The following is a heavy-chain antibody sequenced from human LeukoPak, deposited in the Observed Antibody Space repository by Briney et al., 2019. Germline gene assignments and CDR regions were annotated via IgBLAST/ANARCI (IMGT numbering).Heavy chain of an antibody. V-gene: IGHV1-2*02. J-gene: IGHJ5*02. Sequence: ASVKVSCKSSGYTFTGYYMHWVRQAPGQGLEWMGWINPNSGGTNYAQKFQGRVTMTRDTSISTAYMELSRLRSNDTAVYYCARGGELAANWFDPWGQGTLVTVSS. D-gene: IGHD1-26*01. CDR3: ARGGELAANWFDP. CDR1: GYTFTGYY. CDR2: INPNSGGT.